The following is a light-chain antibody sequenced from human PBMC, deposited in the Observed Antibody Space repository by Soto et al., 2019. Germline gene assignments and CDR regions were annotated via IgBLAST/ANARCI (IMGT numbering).Light chain of an antibody. Sequence: DIQMTQSPSTLSASVGDRATITCRASQGTSTWLAWYQQRPGKTPKLLISEASKLESGVPSRFSGSGSGTEFTLTISSLQPDDFATYYGQQYITYPYAFGQGTKVEIK. V-gene: IGKV1-5*03. J-gene: IGKJ1*01. CDR1: QGTSTW. CDR2: EAS. CDR3: QQYITYPYA.